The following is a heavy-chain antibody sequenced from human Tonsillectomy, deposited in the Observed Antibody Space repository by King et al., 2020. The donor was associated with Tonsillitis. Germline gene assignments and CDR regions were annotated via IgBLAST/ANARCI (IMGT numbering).Heavy chain of an antibody. V-gene: IGHV5-51*01. J-gene: IGHJ5*02. CDR3: ARHPTGFPNWFGP. Sequence: VQLVESGTEMKKPGESLKISCQGSGYSFNNYWIAWVREMPGEGLEWMASIYPDDSRTEYSPSFQGQVTISADKSITTAYLHWTSLKASDTGIYYCARHPTGFPNWFGPWGRGTLVTVSS. CDR2: IYPDDSRT. D-gene: IGHD1-14*01. CDR1: GYSFNNYW.